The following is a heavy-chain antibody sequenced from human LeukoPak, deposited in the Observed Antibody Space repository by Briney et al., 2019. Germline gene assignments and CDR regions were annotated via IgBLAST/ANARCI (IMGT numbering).Heavy chain of an antibody. CDR1: GFTVSYNF. Sequence: GGSLRLSCAASGFTVSYNFMSWVRQAPGKGLAWVSVIHSSGSTFYADSVRGRFTISRDNSKNTLYLQMNSLRAEDTAVYYCARAKRNGFDIWGQGTMVTVSS. V-gene: IGHV3-66*01. CDR2: IHSSGST. CDR3: ARAKRNGFDI. J-gene: IGHJ3*02.